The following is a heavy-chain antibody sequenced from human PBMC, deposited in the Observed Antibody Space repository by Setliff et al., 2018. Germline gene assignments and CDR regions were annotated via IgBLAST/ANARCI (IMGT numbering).Heavy chain of an antibody. CDR1: GGSFSGYY. D-gene: IGHD3-22*01. CDR2: INHSGST. J-gene: IGHJ3*02. Sequence: GGSFSGYYWNWMRQPPGKGLEWIGEINHSGSTNYNPSLKSRVTTSVDTSKNQFSLNLTSVTAADTAVYYCARRGDINGYYYHEDAFDIWGQGTMVTVSS. CDR3: ARRGDINGYYYHEDAFDI. V-gene: IGHV4-34*01.